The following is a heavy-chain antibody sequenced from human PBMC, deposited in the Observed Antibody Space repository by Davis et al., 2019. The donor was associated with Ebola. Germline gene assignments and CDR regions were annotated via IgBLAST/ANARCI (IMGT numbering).Heavy chain of an antibody. Sequence: GESLKISCAASGFTFSDYYMSWIRQAPGKGLEWVSYISSSGNSIYYADSVKGRFTMSRDTAKNSLYLQMNSLRAEDTAVYYCARGRQGSSWYLDYWGQGTLVTVSS. CDR2: ISSSGNSI. CDR3: ARGRQGSSWYLDY. D-gene: IGHD6-13*01. V-gene: IGHV3-11*01. J-gene: IGHJ4*02. CDR1: GFTFSDYY.